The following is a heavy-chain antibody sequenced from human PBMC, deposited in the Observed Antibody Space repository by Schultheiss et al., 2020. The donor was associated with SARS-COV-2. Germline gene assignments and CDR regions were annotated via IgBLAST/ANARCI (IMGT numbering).Heavy chain of an antibody. J-gene: IGHJ6*02. CDR1: GGAISRGGFH. V-gene: IGHV4-34*01. D-gene: IGHD3-10*02. Sequence: SETLSLTCTVSGGAISRGGFHWSWIRQPPGKGLEWIGEINHSGSTNYNPSLKSRVTILVDTSKNHLSLNLTSVTAADTAVYFCARRMFYYYGMDVWGQGSTVTVSS. CDR2: INHSGST. CDR3: ARRMFYYYGMDV.